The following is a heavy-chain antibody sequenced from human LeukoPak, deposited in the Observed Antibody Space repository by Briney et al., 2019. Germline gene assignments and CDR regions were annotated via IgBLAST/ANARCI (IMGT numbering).Heavy chain of an antibody. CDR3: ASSKLGELSLPFDY. Sequence: GGSLRLSCAASGFTFSSYAMSWVRQAPGKGLEWVGRTRNKANSYTTEYAASVKGRFTISRDDSKNSLYLQMNSLKTEDTAVYYCASSKLGELSLPFDYWGQGTLVTVSS. CDR2: TRNKANSYTT. J-gene: IGHJ4*02. CDR1: GFTFSSYA. V-gene: IGHV3-72*01. D-gene: IGHD3-16*02.